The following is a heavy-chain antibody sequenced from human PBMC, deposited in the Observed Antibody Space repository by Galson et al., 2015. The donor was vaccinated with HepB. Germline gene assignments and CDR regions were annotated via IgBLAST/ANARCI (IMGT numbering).Heavy chain of an antibody. Sequence: SVKVSCKASGYTFTSYGISWVRQAPGQGLEWMGWISAYNGNTNYAQKLQGRVTMTTDTSTSTGYMELRSLRSDDTAVYYCARDSPHCTNGVCYTDVVYGMDVWGQGTTVTVSS. CDR2: ISAYNGNT. V-gene: IGHV1-18*04. D-gene: IGHD2-8*01. CDR1: GYTFTSYG. J-gene: IGHJ6*02. CDR3: ARDSPHCTNGVCYTDVVYGMDV.